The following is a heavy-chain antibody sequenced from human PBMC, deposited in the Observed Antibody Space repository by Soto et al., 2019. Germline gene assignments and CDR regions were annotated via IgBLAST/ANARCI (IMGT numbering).Heavy chain of an antibody. D-gene: IGHD3-22*01. Sequence: QAQIVQSGAEVKKPGASMKVSCKASGYKFTGYGISWVRQAPGQGLEWMGWVSAYTGNTNYAKKFQGRVSMTVDTSTNTAYMELRNLRSDDTAVYYCARDRVQGVVTAHYNGMEVWGQGTTVTVSS. V-gene: IGHV1-18*01. J-gene: IGHJ6*02. CDR1: GYKFTGYG. CDR3: ARDRVQGVVTAHYNGMEV. CDR2: VSAYTGNT.